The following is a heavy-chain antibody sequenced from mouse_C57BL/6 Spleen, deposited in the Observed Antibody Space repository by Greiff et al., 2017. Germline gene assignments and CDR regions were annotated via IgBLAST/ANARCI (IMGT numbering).Heavy chain of an antibody. J-gene: IGHJ4*01. V-gene: IGHV1-64*01. CDR3: ARRYYYGMDY. Sequence: QVQLQQPGAELVKPGASVKLSCKASGYTFTSYWMHWVKQRPGQGLEWIGMIHPNSGSTNYNEKFKSKATLTVDKSSSTAYMQLSSLTSEDAAVYYCARRYYYGMDYWGQGTSVTVSS. CDR1: GYTFTSYW. CDR2: IHPNSGST.